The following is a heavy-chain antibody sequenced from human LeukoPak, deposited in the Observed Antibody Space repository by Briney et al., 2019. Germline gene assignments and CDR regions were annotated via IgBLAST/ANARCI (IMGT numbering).Heavy chain of an antibody. CDR3: ARRGAVAGVIDY. D-gene: IGHD6-19*01. J-gene: IGHJ4*02. Sequence: SETLSLTCTVSGGSISSYYWSWIRQPPRKGLEWIGYIYYSGSTNYNPSLKSRVTISVDTSKNQFSLKLSSVTAADTAVYYCARRGAVAGVIDYWGQGTLVTVSS. CDR2: IYYSGST. CDR1: GGSISSYY. V-gene: IGHV4-59*01.